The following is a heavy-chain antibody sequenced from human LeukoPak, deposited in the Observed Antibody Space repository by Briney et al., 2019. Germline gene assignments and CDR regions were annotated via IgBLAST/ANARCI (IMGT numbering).Heavy chain of an antibody. CDR3: ARGRYGTLLWFGESDPYFDY. V-gene: IGHV1-46*01. CDR2: INPSGGST. J-gene: IGHJ4*02. D-gene: IGHD3-10*01. CDR1: GYTFTSYY. Sequence: ASVKVSCKASGYTFTSYYMHWVRQAPGQGLEWMGIINPSGGSTSYAQKFQGRVTITRNTSISTAYMELSSLRSEDTAVYYCARGRYGTLLWFGESDPYFDYWGQGTLVTVSS.